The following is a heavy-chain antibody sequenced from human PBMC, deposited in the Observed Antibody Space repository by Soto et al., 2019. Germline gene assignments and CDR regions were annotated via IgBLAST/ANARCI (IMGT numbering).Heavy chain of an antibody. D-gene: IGHD5-12*01. J-gene: IGHJ4*02. CDR3: ARANSGDDDEFDY. CDR1: GYTFTGDY. V-gene: IGHV1-2*02. Sequence: ASVKVSCKASGYTFTGDYIHGVREAPGQGLEWMGWISPNSGGTNSAQKFQGRVTLTRDTSINSVYMELSRLRSDDTAVYYCARANSGDDDEFDYWGQGTPVTVSS. CDR2: ISPNSGGT.